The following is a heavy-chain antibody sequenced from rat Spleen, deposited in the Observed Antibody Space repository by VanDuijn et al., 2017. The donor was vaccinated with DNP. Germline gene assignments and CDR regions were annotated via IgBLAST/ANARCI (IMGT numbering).Heavy chain of an antibody. CDR2: MWSGGST. CDR1: GFSLTDYS. Sequence: VQLKESGPGLVQPSQTLSLTCTVSGFSLTDYSVHWVRQPPGKGLEWMGVMWSGGSTAYNSALKSRLSISGDTSKSQIFLKMNSLQTDDTGTYYCTRELEGITFDYWGQGVMVTVSS. V-gene: IGHV2S63*01. D-gene: IGHD1-11*01. CDR3: TRELEGITFDY. J-gene: IGHJ2*01.